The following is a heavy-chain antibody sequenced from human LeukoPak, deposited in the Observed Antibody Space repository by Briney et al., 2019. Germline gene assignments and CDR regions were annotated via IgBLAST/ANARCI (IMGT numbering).Heavy chain of an antibody. CDR1: GFTFNNYP. CDR3: VKPNLAGAGTRYFDY. Sequence: PGGSLRLSCSASGFTFNNYPMHWVRRAPGKGLEYVSAINSNGDSTYNADSVKGRFTISRDNSKNTLYLQMSSLRIEDTAVYYCVKPNLAGAGTRYFDYWGQGTLVTVSS. V-gene: IGHV3-64D*06. D-gene: IGHD6-19*01. CDR2: INSNGDST. J-gene: IGHJ4*02.